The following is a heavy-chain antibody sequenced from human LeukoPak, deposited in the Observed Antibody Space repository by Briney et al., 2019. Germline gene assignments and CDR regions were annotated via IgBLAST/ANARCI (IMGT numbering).Heavy chain of an antibody. Sequence: GGSLRLSCAASGFTFSSYAMSWVRQAPGKGLEWVGRIKSKTDGGPTDYAAPVKGRFTIPRDDSKNTLYLQMSSLKTEDTAVYYCTTDLYDYWGQGTLVTVSS. CDR2: IKSKTDGGPT. D-gene: IGHD2-2*02. CDR1: GFTFSSYA. J-gene: IGHJ4*02. CDR3: TTDLYDY. V-gene: IGHV3-15*01.